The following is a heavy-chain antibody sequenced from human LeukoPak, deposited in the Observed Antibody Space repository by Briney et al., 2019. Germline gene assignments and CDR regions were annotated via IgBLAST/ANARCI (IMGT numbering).Heavy chain of an antibody. Sequence: SGGSLRLSCAASGFIFSNYWMHWVRQVPGKGLLWVSRIDSDENGGSGTMYADSVKGRFTISRVNAMNTLYLHMNSLRVEDTAVFYCAREAYGSGKRYFDYWGQGTLVTVSS. CDR1: GFIFSNYW. V-gene: IGHV3-74*03. D-gene: IGHD3-10*01. CDR2: IDSDENGGSGT. CDR3: AREAYGSGKRYFDY. J-gene: IGHJ4*02.